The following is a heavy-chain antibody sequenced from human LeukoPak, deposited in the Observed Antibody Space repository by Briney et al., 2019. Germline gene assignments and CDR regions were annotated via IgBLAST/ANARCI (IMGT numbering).Heavy chain of an antibody. J-gene: IGHJ4*02. Sequence: GASVKVSCKASGYTFTSCAMHWVRQAPGQRLEWMGWINAGNGNTKYSQKFQGRVTITRDTSASTAYMELSSLRSEDTAVYYCARDPIGSRWPYYFDFWGQGTLVTVSS. CDR1: GYTFTSCA. V-gene: IGHV1-3*01. CDR2: INAGNGNT. CDR3: ARDPIGSRWPYYFDF. D-gene: IGHD6-13*01.